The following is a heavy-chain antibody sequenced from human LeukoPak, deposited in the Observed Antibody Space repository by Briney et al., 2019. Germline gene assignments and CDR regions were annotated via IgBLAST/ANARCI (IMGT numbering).Heavy chain of an antibody. CDR2: INHSGST. Sequence: SETLSLTCTVSGGSISSSSYYWSWIRQPPGKGLEWIGEINHSGSTNYNPSLKSRVTISVDTSKNQFSLKLSSVTAADTAVYYCAREEYSSSWYYYYWGQGTLVTVSS. V-gene: IGHV4-39*07. CDR1: GGSISSSSYY. D-gene: IGHD6-13*01. CDR3: AREEYSSSWYYYY. J-gene: IGHJ4*02.